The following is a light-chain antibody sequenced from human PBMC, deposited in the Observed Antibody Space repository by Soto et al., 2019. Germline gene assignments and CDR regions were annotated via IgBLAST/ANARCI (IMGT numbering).Light chain of an antibody. Sequence: EIVLTQSTGTLSLSPGERATLSCRASQSMSNSNLAWYQHKPGQAPRLLIYGASSRATGIPDRFSGSGSGTDFTLTISRLEPEDFAVYYCQQYGSSLGVTFGGGTKVDIK. CDR1: QSMSNSN. V-gene: IGKV3-20*01. CDR2: GAS. CDR3: QQYGSSLGVT. J-gene: IGKJ4*01.